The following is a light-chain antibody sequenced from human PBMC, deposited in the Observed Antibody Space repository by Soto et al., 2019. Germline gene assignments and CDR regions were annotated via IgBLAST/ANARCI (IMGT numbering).Light chain of an antibody. V-gene: IGKV1-27*01. CDR2: AAS. CDR3: QKCNSAPFT. J-gene: IGKJ3*01. Sequence: DIQMTQSPSSLSASVGDTVTITCRASQTISSWLAWYQQKPGKAPKLLIYAASSLVSGVPSRFSGSGSGTDFTLTISSLQPEDVATYYCQKCNSAPFTFGPGTKVDIK. CDR1: QTISSW.